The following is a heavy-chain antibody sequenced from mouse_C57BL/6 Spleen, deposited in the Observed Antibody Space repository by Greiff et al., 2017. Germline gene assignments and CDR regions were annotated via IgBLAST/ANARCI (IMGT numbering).Heavy chain of an antibody. CDR3: ARRGYYAMDY. V-gene: IGHV1-66*01. CDR2: IYPGSGNT. CDR1: GYSFTSYY. Sequence: QVQLQQSGPELVKPGASVKISCKASGYSFTSYYIHWVKQRPGQGLEWIGWIYPGSGNTKYNEKFKGKATLTADTSSSTAYMQLSSLTSEDSAVYYCARRGYYAMDYWGQGTSVTVSS. J-gene: IGHJ4*01.